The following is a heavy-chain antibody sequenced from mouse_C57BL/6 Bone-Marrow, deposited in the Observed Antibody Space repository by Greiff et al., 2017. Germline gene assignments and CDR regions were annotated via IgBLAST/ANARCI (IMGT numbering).Heavy chain of an antibody. CDR2: ISYDGSN. D-gene: IGHD1-1*01. Sequence: ESGPGLVKPSQSLSLTCSVTGYSITSGYYWNWIRQFPGNKLEWMGYISYDGSNNYNPSLKNRISITRDTSKNQFFLKLNSVTTEDTATYYCARITTVVAPFAYWGQGTLVTVSA. V-gene: IGHV3-6*01. J-gene: IGHJ3*01. CDR3: ARITTVVAPFAY. CDR1: GYSITSGYY.